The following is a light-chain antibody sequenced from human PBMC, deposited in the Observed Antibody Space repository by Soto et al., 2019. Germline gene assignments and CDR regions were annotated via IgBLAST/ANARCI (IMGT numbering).Light chain of an antibody. CDR1: QSVSSY. J-gene: IGKJ4*01. CDR3: QQRSNWPST. CDR2: DAS. Sequence: EIVLTQSPATLSLSPGNRAILSCRASQSVSSYLAWYQQKPGQAPRLLIYDASNRATGIPARFSGSGSGTEFTLTITSLEPEDFAVYYCQQRSNWPSTFGGGTKVEIK. V-gene: IGKV3-11*01.